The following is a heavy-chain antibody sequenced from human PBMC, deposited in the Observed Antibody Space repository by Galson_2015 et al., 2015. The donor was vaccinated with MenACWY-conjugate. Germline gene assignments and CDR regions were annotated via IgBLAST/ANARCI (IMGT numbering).Heavy chain of an antibody. CDR3: AREGCSSTSCYSGATY. V-gene: IGHV3-66*02. D-gene: IGHD2-2*01. CDR1: GFTVSSNY. CDR2: IYSGGST. Sequence: SLRLSCAASGFTVSSNYMSWVRQAPGKGLEWVSVIYSGGSTYYADSVKGRFTISSDNSKNTLYLQMNSLRAEDTAAYYCAREGCSSTSCYSGATYWGQGTLVTVSS. J-gene: IGHJ4*02.